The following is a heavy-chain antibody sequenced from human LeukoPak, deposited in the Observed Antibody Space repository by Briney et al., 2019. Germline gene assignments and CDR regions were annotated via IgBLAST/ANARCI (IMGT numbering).Heavy chain of an antibody. Sequence: SETLSLTCAVYGGSFSGYYWSWIRQPTGKGLEWSGEINHSGSTNYNPSLMSRVTISVDRSKNQFSLKLSSVTAADTAVYYCARRTTVTIPFGYWGQGTLVTVSS. CDR3: ARRTTVTIPFGY. CDR1: GGSFSGYY. CDR2: INHSGST. D-gene: IGHD4-11*01. V-gene: IGHV4-34*01. J-gene: IGHJ4*02.